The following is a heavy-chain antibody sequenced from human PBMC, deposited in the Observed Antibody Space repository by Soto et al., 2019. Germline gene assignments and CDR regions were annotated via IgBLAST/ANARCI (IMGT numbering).Heavy chain of an antibody. J-gene: IGHJ6*01. D-gene: IGHD6-6*01. CDR3: AQTAARVSIDV. Sequence: SGHTLVVRTQTLTLTCTVSGFSLSSSGVSVVWIRQPPGKALEWLALMYWNDDRRYSPSLNIRLTVTKDTSKNKVVIIMTKMDPVHTGKYYCAQTAARVSIDVWRQGTPVTPSS. V-gene: IGHV2-5*01. CDR2: MYWNDDR. CDR1: GFSLSSSGVS.